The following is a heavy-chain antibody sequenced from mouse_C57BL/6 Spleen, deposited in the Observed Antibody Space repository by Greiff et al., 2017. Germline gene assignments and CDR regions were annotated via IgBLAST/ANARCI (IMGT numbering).Heavy chain of an antibody. CDR1: GYTFTDYN. V-gene: IGHV1-22*01. D-gene: IGHD1-1*01. Sequence: EVQLKQSGPELVKPGASVKMSCKASGYTFTDYNMHWVKQSHGKSLEWIGYINPNNGGTSYNQKFKGKATLTVNKSSSTAYMELRSLTSEDSAVYYCARGYYGSSTWFAYWGQGTLVTVSA. J-gene: IGHJ3*01. CDR3: ARGYYGSSTWFAY. CDR2: INPNNGGT.